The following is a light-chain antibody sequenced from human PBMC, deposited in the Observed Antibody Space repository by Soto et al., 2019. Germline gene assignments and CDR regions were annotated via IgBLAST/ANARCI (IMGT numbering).Light chain of an antibody. Sequence: QSALTQPASVSGSPGQSITLSCTGTSSDVGGYNYVSWYQQHPGKAPKLMIYEVSNRPSGVSNRVSGSKSGNTASLTISGLQAADEADYYCSSSTNSGSPDVVFGGGTKLTVL. CDR2: EVS. J-gene: IGLJ2*01. CDR1: SSDVGGYNY. CDR3: SSSTNSGSPDVV. V-gene: IGLV2-14*01.